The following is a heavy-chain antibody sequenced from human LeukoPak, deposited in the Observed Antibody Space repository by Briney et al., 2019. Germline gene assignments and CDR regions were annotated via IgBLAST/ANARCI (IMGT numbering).Heavy chain of an antibody. J-gene: IGHJ4*02. D-gene: IGHD5-18*01. CDR3: ARWSAIQLWNRADY. CDR2: ISAYNGNT. CDR1: GYTFTGYY. V-gene: IGHV1-18*04. Sequence: ASVKVSCKASGYTFTGYYMHWVRQAPGQGLEWMGWISAYNGNTNYAQKLQGRVTMTTDTSTSTAYMELRSLRSDDTAVYYCARWSAIQLWNRADYWGQGTLVTVSS.